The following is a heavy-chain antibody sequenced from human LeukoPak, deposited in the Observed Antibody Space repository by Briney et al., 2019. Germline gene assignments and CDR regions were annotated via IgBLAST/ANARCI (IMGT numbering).Heavy chain of an antibody. CDR1: GFTFSNAW. Sequence: GGSLRLSCAASGFTFSNAWMTWVRQAPGKGLEWVGHIKSKTDGGTTDYTAPVKGRLTISRDDSKNTVYLQMNSLKIEDTAVYYCTTARSVWGQGTTVTVSS. V-gene: IGHV3-15*01. CDR3: TTARSV. CDR2: IKSKTDGGTT. J-gene: IGHJ6*02.